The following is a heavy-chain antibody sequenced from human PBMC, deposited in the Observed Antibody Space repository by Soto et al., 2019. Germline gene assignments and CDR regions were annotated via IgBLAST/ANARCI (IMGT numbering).Heavy chain of an antibody. V-gene: IGHV2-5*02. CDR3: AHAVPVKWLVSFDH. D-gene: IGHD6-19*01. CDR1: GFSLSTSGVG. J-gene: IGHJ4*02. CDR2: IYWDGEK. Sequence: QITLKESGPTLVKPTQTLTLTCTFSGFSLSTSGVGVGWIRQPPGKALEWLALIYWDGEKRYRSSLKSKITITKDTSRNLVVFTMTNMDPLDTATYFFAHAVPVKWLVSFDHWGQGTLVTVSS.